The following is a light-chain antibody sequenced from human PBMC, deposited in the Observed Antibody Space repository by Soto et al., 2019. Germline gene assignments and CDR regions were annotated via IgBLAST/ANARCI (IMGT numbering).Light chain of an antibody. Sequence: EIVLTQSPATLSVSPGERATLSCRASQSVGSNLVWYQQKPGQAPRLLIIGASTRATGIPARFSGGGSGTEFTLTISSLQSEDSAIYDGDQYGNWFPFTFGQGTRLEMK. CDR2: GAS. CDR1: QSVGSN. V-gene: IGKV3-15*01. CDR3: DQYGNWFPFT. J-gene: IGKJ5*01.